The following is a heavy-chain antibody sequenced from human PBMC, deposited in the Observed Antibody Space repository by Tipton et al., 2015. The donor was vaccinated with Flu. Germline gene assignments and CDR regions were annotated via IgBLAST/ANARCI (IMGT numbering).Heavy chain of an antibody. Sequence: SLRLSCAASGFTLSGYYMSWVRQTPGKGLEWVAHINQSGSEKGYVDSVKGRLTISRDNAKNSLYLQMNSLRVEDTAFYYCARFAGGPWGQGTLVTVSS. V-gene: IGHV3-7*01. CDR1: GFTLSGYY. D-gene: IGHD3-16*01. CDR3: ARFAGGP. J-gene: IGHJ5*02. CDR2: INQSGSEK.